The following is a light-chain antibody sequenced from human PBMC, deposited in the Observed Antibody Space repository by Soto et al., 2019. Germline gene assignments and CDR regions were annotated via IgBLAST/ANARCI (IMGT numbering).Light chain of an antibody. Sequence: QSALTQPASVSGSPGQSITISCTGTSSDVGGFNYVSWYQQHPGKAPKLMIYDVTNRPSGVSYRFSGSKSGNTASLTISWLQVEDEADYYCNSYPSSSTDGFGTGTKVTVL. CDR3: NSYPSSSTDG. CDR1: SSDVGGFNY. J-gene: IGLJ1*01. V-gene: IGLV2-14*03. CDR2: DVT.